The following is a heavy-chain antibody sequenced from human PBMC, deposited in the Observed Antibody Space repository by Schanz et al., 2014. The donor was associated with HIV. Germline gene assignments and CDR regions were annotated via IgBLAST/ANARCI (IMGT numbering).Heavy chain of an antibody. CDR2: IKQDASLE. J-gene: IGHJ4*02. D-gene: IGHD1-1*01. V-gene: IGHV3-7*01. Sequence: EEQLVESGGGLVQPGGSLRLSCAASGFTLSTYWMGWVRQAPGKGLEWVANIKQDASLENYVDSVKGRFAIFRDNARNSLFLQMNSLRVEDXAVYYCTRESYNLVPGXXLWGQGTLXXVSS. CDR3: TRESYNLVPGXXL. CDR1: GFTLSTYW.